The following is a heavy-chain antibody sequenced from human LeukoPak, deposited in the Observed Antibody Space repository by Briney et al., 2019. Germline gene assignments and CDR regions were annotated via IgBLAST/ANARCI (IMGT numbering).Heavy chain of an antibody. V-gene: IGHV3-23*01. CDR2: ISHSGSL. CDR1: GFTFSSYS. D-gene: IGHD5-24*01. J-gene: IGHJ3*02. Sequence: GGSLRLSCAASGFTFSSYSMNWVRQAPGKGLEWVSSISHSGSLSYADSVKGRFTISRDNSMNTLYLQMSSLRAEDTAIYYCAKELTERWLIDAFDIWGQGTVVTVSS. CDR3: AKELTERWLIDAFDI.